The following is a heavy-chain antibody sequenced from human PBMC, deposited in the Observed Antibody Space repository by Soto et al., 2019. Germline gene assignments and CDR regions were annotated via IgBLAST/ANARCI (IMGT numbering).Heavy chain of an antibody. Sequence: SETLSLTCTVSGGSISSSSYYWGWIRQPPGKGLEWIGSIYYSGSTYYNPSLKSPVTISVDTSKNQFSLKLSSVTAADTAVYYCARPTLSLPRYCSSTSCYSGDAFDIWGQGTMVTVSS. CDR3: ARPTLSLPRYCSSTSCYSGDAFDI. J-gene: IGHJ3*02. CDR2: IYYSGST. CDR1: GGSISSSSYY. D-gene: IGHD2-2*01. V-gene: IGHV4-39*01.